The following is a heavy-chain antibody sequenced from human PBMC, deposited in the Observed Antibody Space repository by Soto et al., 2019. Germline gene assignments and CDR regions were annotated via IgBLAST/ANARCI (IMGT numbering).Heavy chain of an antibody. CDR1: GFTFSRYA. V-gene: IGHV3-23*01. CDR3: AKLGWWGAQIVVVPIYYYGMDV. D-gene: IGHD2-15*01. J-gene: IGHJ6*02. Sequence: GGSLRLSCADSGFTFSRYAMSWFRQAPGKGLEWVSAISGSGGSTYYADSVKGRFTISRDNSKNTLYLQMNSLRAEDTAVYYCAKLGWWGAQIVVVPIYYYGMDVWGQGTTVTVSS. CDR2: ISGSGGST.